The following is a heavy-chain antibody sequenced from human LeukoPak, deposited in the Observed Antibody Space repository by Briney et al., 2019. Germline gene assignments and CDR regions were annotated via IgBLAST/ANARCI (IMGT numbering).Heavy chain of an antibody. CDR1: GYTFTAYF. V-gene: IGHV1-2*02. CDR2: INPDSGVA. Sequence: APLKVSCKASGYTFTAYFMHWVRQAPGQGREWKGWINPDSGVANYAQKFQGRITMTRDTSSSTAYMELSGLSADDTAVYDCARDYFGYVSGSIFDYWGQGTLVTVSS. CDR3: ARDYFGYVSGSIFDY. J-gene: IGHJ4*02. D-gene: IGHD3-10*01.